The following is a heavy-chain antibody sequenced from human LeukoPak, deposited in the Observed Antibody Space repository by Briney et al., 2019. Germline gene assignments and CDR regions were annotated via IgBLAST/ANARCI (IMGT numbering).Heavy chain of an antibody. CDR1: GGSISSYY. CDR2: IYYSGST. J-gene: IGHJ4*02. CDR3: AKQRLLMFGEVQSGFDY. Sequence: PSETLSLTCTVSGGSISSYYWNWIRQPPGKGLEWIGYIYYSGSTDYNPSLKSRVSMSVDTSKNQFSLKLSSVTATDTAVDNCAKQRLLMFGEVQSGFDYLGQGTLVTVSS. V-gene: IGHV4-59*08. D-gene: IGHD3-10*01.